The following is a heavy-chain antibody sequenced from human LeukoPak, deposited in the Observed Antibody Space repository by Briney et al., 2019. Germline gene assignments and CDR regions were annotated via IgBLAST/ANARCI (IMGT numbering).Heavy chain of an antibody. V-gene: IGHV4-39*02. Sequence: KTSETLSLTCSVSGGSIRSSSYYWAWIRQPPGKGLEWIATGHYSGSTFYNPSLKSRLTLSIDTSKNLFSLQVTSVTAADTAMYYCVRGQGAFGGYEWANWFDPWGQGTLVTVSS. CDR1: GGSIRSSSYY. J-gene: IGHJ5*02. CDR2: GHYSGST. D-gene: IGHD5-12*01. CDR3: VRGQGAFGGYEWANWFDP.